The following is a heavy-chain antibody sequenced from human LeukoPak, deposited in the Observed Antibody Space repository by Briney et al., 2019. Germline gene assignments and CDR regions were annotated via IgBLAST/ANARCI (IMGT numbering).Heavy chain of an antibody. CDR3: ALSSTGITIFGVVIRNYYYYGMDV. CDR2: IYSGGST. D-gene: IGHD3-3*01. Sequence: GGSLRLSCAASGFTVSSNYMSWVRQAPGKGLEWVSVIYSGGSTYYADSVKGRFTISRDNSKNTLYLQMNSLRAEDTAVYYCALSSTGITIFGVVIRNYYYYGMDVWGQGTTVTVSS. J-gene: IGHJ6*02. CDR1: GFTVSSNY. V-gene: IGHV3-53*01.